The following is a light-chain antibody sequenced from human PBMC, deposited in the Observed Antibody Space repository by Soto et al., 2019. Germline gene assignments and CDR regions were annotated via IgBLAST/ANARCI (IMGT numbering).Light chain of an antibody. CDR2: RNN. CDR1: SSNIGSNH. Sequence: QSVLTQPPSASATPGQRVTISCSGSSSNIGSNHVYWYQQLPGTAPKLLIYRNNQRPSGVPDRFSVSESGTSVSLAISGLRSEDEADYYCAAWDDSLSGGVFGGGTKVTVL. CDR3: AAWDDSLSGGV. V-gene: IGLV1-47*01. J-gene: IGLJ3*02.